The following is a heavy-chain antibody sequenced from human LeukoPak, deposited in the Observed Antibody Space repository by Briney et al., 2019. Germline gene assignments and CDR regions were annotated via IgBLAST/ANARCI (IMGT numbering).Heavy chain of an antibody. CDR1: GFTFSSYG. D-gene: IGHD3-22*01. V-gene: IGHV3-30*18. Sequence: PGGSLRLSCAASGFTFSSYGMHWVRQAPGKGLEWVAVISYDGSNKYYADSVKGRFTISRDNSKNTLYLQMNSLRAEDTAVYCCAKEDDSSGYYNSLFDYWGQGTLVTVSS. CDR2: ISYDGSNK. CDR3: AKEDDSSGYYNSLFDY. J-gene: IGHJ4*02.